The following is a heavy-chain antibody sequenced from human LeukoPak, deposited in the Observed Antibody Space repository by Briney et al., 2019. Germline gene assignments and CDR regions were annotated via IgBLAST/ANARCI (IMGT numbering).Heavy chain of an antibody. CDR3: ASLYYYDSSGT. CDR2: INHSGST. CDR1: GGSFSGYY. V-gene: IGHV4-34*01. J-gene: IGHJ4*02. Sequence: SETLSLTCAVYGGSFSGYYWSWIRQPPGKGLEWIGEINHSGSTNYNPSLKSRVTISVDMSKNQFSLKLSSVTAADTAVYYCASLYYYDSSGTWGQGTLVTVSS. D-gene: IGHD3-22*01.